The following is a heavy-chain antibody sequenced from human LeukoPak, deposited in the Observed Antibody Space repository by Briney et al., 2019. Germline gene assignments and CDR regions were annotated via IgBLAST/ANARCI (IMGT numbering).Heavy chain of an antibody. CDR3: ARASWLPQSRNYYYMDV. CDR1: GGSISSYY. J-gene: IGHJ6*03. D-gene: IGHD5-12*01. CDR2: IYYSVST. Sequence: PSETLSLTCTVSGGSISSYYWSWIRQPPGKGLEWIGYIYYSVSTNYNPSLKSRVTISEDTSKNQFSLKLSSVTAADTAVYYCARASWLPQSRNYYYMDVWGKGTTVTISS. V-gene: IGHV4-59*01.